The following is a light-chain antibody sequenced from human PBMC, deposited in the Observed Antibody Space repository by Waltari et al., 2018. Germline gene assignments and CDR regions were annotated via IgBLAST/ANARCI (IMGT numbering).Light chain of an antibody. V-gene: IGLV1-40*01. CDR2: GKN. Sequence: QSILTQPTSVSGAPGQRVTISCTGSSSNIGAGHDVHWYQAFPGTAPKLLINGKNTRPSGVPDRCSGSKSGSSASLAINGLQAEDEADYYCQSFDSNVRGGVVFGGGTKVTVL. CDR3: QSFDSNVRGGVV. J-gene: IGLJ3*02. CDR1: SSNIGAGHD.